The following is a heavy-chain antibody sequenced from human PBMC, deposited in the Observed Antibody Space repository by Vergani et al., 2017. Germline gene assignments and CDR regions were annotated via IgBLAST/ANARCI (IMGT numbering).Heavy chain of an antibody. J-gene: IGHJ4*02. Sequence: VQLLESGGGLVQPGGSLRLSCAASGFTFSSYAMSWVRQAPGKGLEWVAVIWYDGSNKYYADSVKGRFTISRDNSKNTLYLQMNSLRAEDTAVYYCARSHSSSSTFDYWGQGTLVTVSS. V-gene: IGHV3-33*08. CDR1: GFTFSSYA. CDR2: IWYDGSNK. D-gene: IGHD6-13*01. CDR3: ARSHSSSSTFDY.